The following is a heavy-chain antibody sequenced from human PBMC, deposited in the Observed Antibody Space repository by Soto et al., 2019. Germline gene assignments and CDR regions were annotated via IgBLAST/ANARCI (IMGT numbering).Heavy chain of an antibody. Sequence: QVQLVESWGGVVQPGRSLRLSCAASGFTFSSYGMHWVRQAPGKGLEWVAVISYDGSNKYYADSVKGRFTISRDNSKNTLYLQMNSLRAEDTAVYFCACGYCYGYSFDYWGQGTLVTVSS. CDR3: ACGYCYGYSFDY. CDR2: ISYDGSNK. D-gene: IGHD5-18*01. V-gene: IGHV3-30*03. CDR1: GFTFSSYG. J-gene: IGHJ4*02.